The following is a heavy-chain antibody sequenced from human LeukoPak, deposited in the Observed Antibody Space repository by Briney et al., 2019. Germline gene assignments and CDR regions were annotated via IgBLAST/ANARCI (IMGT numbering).Heavy chain of an antibody. Sequence: GGSLRLSCAASGFIFTNYNLNWVRQAPGKGLEWISSISGGSTYIYYADSVRGRFTISRDNAKNSLYLQMNSLRGEDTALYYCARDDVTTNGGVIADSRLFDIWDQGTMVTVSS. J-gene: IGHJ3*02. CDR3: ARDDVTTNGGVIADSRLFDI. CDR1: GFIFTNYN. D-gene: IGHD2-8*02. CDR2: ISGGSTYI. V-gene: IGHV3-21*01.